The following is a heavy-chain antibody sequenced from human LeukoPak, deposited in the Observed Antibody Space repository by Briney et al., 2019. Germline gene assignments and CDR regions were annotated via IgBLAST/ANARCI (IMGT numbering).Heavy chain of an antibody. J-gene: IGHJ6*03. Sequence: SSETLSLTCTVSGGSISSYYWSWIRQPPGKGLEWIGYIYYSGSTNYNPSLKSRVTISVDTSKNQFSLKLSSVTAADTAVYYCARTIYCGGDCYSAYYYYYMDVWGKGTTVTVSS. V-gene: IGHV4-59*01. CDR2: IYYSGST. CDR3: ARTIYCGGDCYSAYYYYYMDV. D-gene: IGHD2-21*02. CDR1: GGSISSYY.